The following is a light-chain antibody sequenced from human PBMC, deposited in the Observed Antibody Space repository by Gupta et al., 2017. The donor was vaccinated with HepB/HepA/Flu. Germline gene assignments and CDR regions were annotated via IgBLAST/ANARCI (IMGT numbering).Light chain of an antibody. J-gene: IGLJ3*02. CDR2: GKN. V-gene: IGLV3-19*01. CDR3: KSRDNSGDNSRYHWV. Sequence: SSALPHDPAVSVALEQTARITCQGGTLRSCYASWYQQKPGQAPVLVMYGKNNRPSGIPDRFSGSSSGNTASLTITGAQAEDEADYYCKSRDNSGDNSRYHWVFGGGTKLTVL. CDR1: TLRSCY.